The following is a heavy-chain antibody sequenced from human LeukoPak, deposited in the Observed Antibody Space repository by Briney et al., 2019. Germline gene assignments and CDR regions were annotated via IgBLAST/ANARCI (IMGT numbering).Heavy chain of an antibody. CDR3: ARQAYDSIGFYDY. J-gene: IGHJ4*02. D-gene: IGHD3-22*01. V-gene: IGHV4-59*01. CDR1: GDSIINYY. CDR2: ISDSGST. Sequence: SETLSLTCTVSGDSIINYYWNWIRQPPGKGLEWIGYISDSGSTNYNPSLMSRVTISVDTSKNQFSLKLNSVTAADTAVYYCARQAYDSIGFYDYWGQGTLVTVSS.